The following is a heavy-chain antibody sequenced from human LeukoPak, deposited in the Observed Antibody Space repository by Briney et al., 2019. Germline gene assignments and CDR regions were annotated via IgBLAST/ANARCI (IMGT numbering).Heavy chain of an antibody. CDR2: INSDGSIT. CDR3: ASPMWDTAIHDY. V-gene: IGHV3-74*01. D-gene: IGHD5-18*01. Sequence: GGSLRLSCAASGFTSSSYWMHWVRQVPGKGLVWVSRINSDGSITSYADSVKGRFTISRDNAKDTLYLQMNSLRAEDAAVYYCASPMWDTAIHDYWGQGTLVTVSS. J-gene: IGHJ4*02. CDR1: GFTSSSYW.